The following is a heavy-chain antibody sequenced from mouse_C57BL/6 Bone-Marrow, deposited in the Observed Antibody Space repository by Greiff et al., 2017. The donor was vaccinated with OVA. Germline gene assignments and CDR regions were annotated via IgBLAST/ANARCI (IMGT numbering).Heavy chain of an antibody. D-gene: IGHD2-9*01. CDR2: ISSGSSTI. J-gene: IGHJ2*01. Sequence: EVMLVESGGGLVKPGGSLKLSCAAPGFTFSDYGMHWVRQAPEKGLEWVAYISSGSSTIYYADTEKGRFTISRDNDKNTLFLQMTSLRSEDTALYYGARRGSYYGYLFDYWGQGTTLTVSS. CDR1: GFTFSDYG. CDR3: ARRGSYYGYLFDY. V-gene: IGHV5-17*01.